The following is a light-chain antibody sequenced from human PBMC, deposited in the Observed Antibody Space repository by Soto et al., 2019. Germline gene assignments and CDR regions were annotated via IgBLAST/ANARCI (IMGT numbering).Light chain of an antibody. Sequence: DIEMTQSPSSLFASVGDRVTITCRASHNVDNWVAWYQQKPEKAPKSLIYAASSLHSGVPLRFSGSGSGALFTLTISNLQPEDFATYYCQQYVSYPRTFGQGTKVEIK. CDR2: AAS. J-gene: IGKJ1*01. V-gene: IGKV1D-16*01. CDR1: HNVDNW. CDR3: QQYVSYPRT.